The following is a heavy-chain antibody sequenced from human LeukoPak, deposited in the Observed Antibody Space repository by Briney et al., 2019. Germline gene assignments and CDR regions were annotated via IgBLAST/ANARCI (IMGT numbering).Heavy chain of an antibody. CDR1: AFTFSTYW. V-gene: IGHV3-74*01. J-gene: IGHJ4*02. Sequence: GGSLRLSCAASAFTFSTYWMHWVRQVPGKGLEWVSRINGDESSTNYADSVKGRFTISRDNTKDTLYLHLNSLTAEDTAVYYCARGAKWAYYFDHWGQGTLVTVSS. D-gene: IGHD1-26*01. CDR3: ARGAKWAYYFDH. CDR2: INGDESST.